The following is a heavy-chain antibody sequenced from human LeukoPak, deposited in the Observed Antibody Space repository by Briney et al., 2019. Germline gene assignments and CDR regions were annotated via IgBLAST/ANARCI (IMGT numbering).Heavy chain of an antibody. CDR2: IYSDNT. Sequence: GGSLRLSCTVSGLTVSSNSMSWVRQAPGKGLEWVSFIYSDNTHYSDSVKGRFTISRDSSKNTLYLQMNSLRAEDTAVYYCARRAGAYSHPYDYWGQGTLVTVSS. J-gene: IGHJ4*02. CDR1: GLTVSSNS. CDR3: ARRAGAYSHPYDY. D-gene: IGHD4/OR15-4a*01. V-gene: IGHV3-53*01.